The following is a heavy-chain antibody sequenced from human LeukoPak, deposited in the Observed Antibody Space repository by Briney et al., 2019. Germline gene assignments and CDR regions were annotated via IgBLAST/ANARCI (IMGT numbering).Heavy chain of an antibody. CDR1: GFTFSSYA. D-gene: IGHD3-22*01. J-gene: IGHJ4*02. V-gene: IGHV3-23*01. Sequence: GGSLRLSCAASGFTFSSYAMSWVRQAPGKGLEWVSAISGSGGSTYYADSVKGRFTISRDNSKNTLYLQMNSLRAEDTAVYYCAKEADVLGSTVVITTGSNFDYWGQGTLVTVSS. CDR3: AKEADVLGSTVVITTGSNFDY. CDR2: ISGSGGST.